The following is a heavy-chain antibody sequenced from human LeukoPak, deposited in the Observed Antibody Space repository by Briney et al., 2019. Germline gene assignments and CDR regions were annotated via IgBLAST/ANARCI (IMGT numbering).Heavy chain of an antibody. D-gene: IGHD2-21*02. Sequence: GGSLRLSCAASGFTFSSYSMNWVRQAPGKGLEWVSSISSSSSYIYYADSVKGRFTISRDNAKNSLYLQMNSLRAEDTAVYYCARDKVTSPSTDYWGQGTLVTVSS. CDR1: GFTFSSYS. V-gene: IGHV3-21*01. J-gene: IGHJ4*02. CDR2: ISSSSSYI. CDR3: ARDKVTSPSTDY.